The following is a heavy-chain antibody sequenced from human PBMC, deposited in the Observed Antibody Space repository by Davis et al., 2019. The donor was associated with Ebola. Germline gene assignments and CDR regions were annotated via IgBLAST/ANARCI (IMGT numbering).Heavy chain of an antibody. V-gene: IGHV4-31*03. CDR1: GGSISSGFYY. CDR2: IYYSGST. D-gene: IGHD6-13*01. CDR3: ARREAAAVYSYNWFDP. J-gene: IGHJ5*02. Sequence: PSETLSLTCTVSGGSISSGFYYWSWIRQHPGKGLEYIGYIYYSGSTYYNPSLKSRVVISVDTSKNQFSLKLSSVTAADTAVYYCARREAAAVYSYNWFDPWGQGTLVTVSS.